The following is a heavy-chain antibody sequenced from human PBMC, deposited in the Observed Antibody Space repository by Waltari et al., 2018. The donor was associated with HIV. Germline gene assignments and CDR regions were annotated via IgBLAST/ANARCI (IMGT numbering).Heavy chain of an antibody. J-gene: IGHJ4*01. CDR2: INPDSGDT. V-gene: IGHV1-2*06. CDR1: GHRLATSF. Sequence: VNTLGTSITLTSKASGHRLATSFLCLLRQAPGQGFEWLGRINPDSGDTTYSQTFQTRVTMTRDTSSASTYMEVTRLTSADTAIYYCARGEDVSLPHLTPGFRLEFWGHGTLVTVSS. CDR3: ARGEDVSLPHLTPGFRLEF. D-gene: IGHD1-26*01.